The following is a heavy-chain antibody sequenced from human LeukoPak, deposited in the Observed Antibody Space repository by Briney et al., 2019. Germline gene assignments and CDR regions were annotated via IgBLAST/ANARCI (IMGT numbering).Heavy chain of an antibody. CDR2: MNPNSGNT. Sequence: ASVKVSCKASGYTFTSYDINWVRQATGQGLEWMGWMNPNSGNTGYAQKFQGRVTMTRNTSISTAYMELSSLRSEDPAVYYCARRLGITIFGVVIIRRNWFDPWGQGTLVTVSS. D-gene: IGHD3-3*01. V-gene: IGHV1-8*01. CDR1: GYTFTSYD. CDR3: ARRLGITIFGVVIIRRNWFDP. J-gene: IGHJ5*02.